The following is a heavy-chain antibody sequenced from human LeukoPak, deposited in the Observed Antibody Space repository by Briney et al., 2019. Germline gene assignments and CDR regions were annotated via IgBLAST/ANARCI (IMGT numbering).Heavy chain of an antibody. CDR2: VQYDGINK. D-gene: IGHD4-17*01. Sequence: GGSLRLSCVASGFTFSSYGMPWVRQAPGKGLEWVAVVQYDGINKYYADSVKGRFTISRVNSKNTLYLQMNNLRAEDTAVYYCARPHPTTIIGMDVWGQGTTVTVSS. CDR1: GFTFSSYG. J-gene: IGHJ6*02. CDR3: ARPHPTTIIGMDV. V-gene: IGHV3-33*01.